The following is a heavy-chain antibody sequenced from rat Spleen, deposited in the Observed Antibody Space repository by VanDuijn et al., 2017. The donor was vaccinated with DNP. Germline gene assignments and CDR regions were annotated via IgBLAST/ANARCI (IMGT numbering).Heavy chain of an antibody. V-gene: IGHV5-17*01. CDR1: GFTFSDYA. D-gene: IGHD1-12*02. Sequence: EVQLVESGGGLVQPGNSLKVSCAASGFTFSDYAMAWVRQSPKKSLEWVAAIFFDGSVTYYPDSVKGRFTISRDNAKNTLYLRMNSLRFEDTATYYCARDMDYYDGSYYRYYFDYWGQGVMVTVSS. J-gene: IGHJ2*01. CDR3: ARDMDYYDGSYYRYYFDY. CDR2: IFFDGSVT.